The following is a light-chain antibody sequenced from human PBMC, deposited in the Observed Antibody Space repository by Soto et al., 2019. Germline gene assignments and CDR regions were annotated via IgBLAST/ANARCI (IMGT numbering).Light chain of an antibody. CDR1: QSVSRSY. Sequence: EIVLTQSPGTLSLSPGRISTLSCGASQSVSRSYLYWHQQKNGKAPRLLIYDASNRATGIPARLSGSGCGTDFTITISSMETEDFEVYSCQQRSSWPLTFGGGTQVDIK. CDR2: DAS. V-gene: IGKV3D-20*02. J-gene: IGKJ4*01. CDR3: QQRSSWPLT.